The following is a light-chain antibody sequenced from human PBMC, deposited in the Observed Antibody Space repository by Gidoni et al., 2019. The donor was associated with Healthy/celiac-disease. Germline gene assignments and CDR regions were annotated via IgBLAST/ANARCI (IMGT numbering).Light chain of an antibody. V-gene: IGKV1-5*03. CDR3: QRYNSYSPWT. CDR2: KAS. Sequence: DIQMTQSPSTLSASVGDRVTITCRASQSISSWLAWYQQKPGKDPKLLIYKASSLESGVPSRFSGSGSGTEFTLTISSLQPDDFATYYCQRYNSYSPWTFGQGTKVEIK. CDR1: QSISSW. J-gene: IGKJ1*01.